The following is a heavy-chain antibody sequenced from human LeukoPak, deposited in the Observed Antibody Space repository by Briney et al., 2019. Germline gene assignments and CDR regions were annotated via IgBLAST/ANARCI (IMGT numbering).Heavy chain of an antibody. CDR3: ARDLKGRYVTGNWFDP. V-gene: IGHV3-48*02. D-gene: IGHD3-16*02. J-gene: IGHJ5*02. CDR1: GFTFSSYS. CDR2: ISSSSSNI. Sequence: GGSLRLSCAASGFTFSSYSMNWVRQARGKGLEWVSYISSSSSNIYYADSVKGRFTISRDNAKNSLYLQMNSLRDEDTAVYYCARDLKGRYVTGNWFDPWGQGTLVTVSS.